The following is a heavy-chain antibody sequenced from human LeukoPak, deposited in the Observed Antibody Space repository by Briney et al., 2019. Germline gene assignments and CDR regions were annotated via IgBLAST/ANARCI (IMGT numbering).Heavy chain of an antibody. CDR2: IKQDGSEK. Sequence: GGSLRLSCAASGFTFSSYWMGWVRQAPGKGLEWVANIKQDGSEKYYVDSVKGRFTISRDNAKNSLYLQMNSLGGDDAAIYYCATYNSVNAREFQYWGQGTLVTVPS. CDR1: GFTFSSYW. J-gene: IGHJ1*01. CDR3: ATYNSVNAREFQY. V-gene: IGHV3-7*01. D-gene: IGHD5/OR15-5a*01.